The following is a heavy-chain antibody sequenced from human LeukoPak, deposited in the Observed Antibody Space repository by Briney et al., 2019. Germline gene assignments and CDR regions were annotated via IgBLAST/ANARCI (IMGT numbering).Heavy chain of an antibody. Sequence: SVKVSCKTSGGTFTSDAISWVRQAPGQGLEWMGGIIHIFDSPNYAQKFQDRLTITTDESTTTAYMELSSLTSDDTAIYYCAVGIVPAAHLDHWGQGTLVTVPS. CDR3: AVGIVPAAHLDH. CDR1: GGTFTSDA. V-gene: IGHV1-69*05. J-gene: IGHJ4*02. D-gene: IGHD2-2*01. CDR2: IIHIFDSP.